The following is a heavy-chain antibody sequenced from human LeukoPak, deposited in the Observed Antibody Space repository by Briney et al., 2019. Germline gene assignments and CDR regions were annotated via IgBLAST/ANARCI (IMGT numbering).Heavy chain of an antibody. CDR2: INHSGST. Sequence: SETLSLTCAVYGGSFSGYYWSWIRQPPGKGLEWIGEINHSGSTNYNPSLKSRVTISVDTSKNQFSLKLSSVTAADTAVYYCARARGGGLFDYWGQGTLVTVSS. D-gene: IGHD3-16*01. CDR3: ARARGGGLFDY. J-gene: IGHJ4*02. CDR1: GGSFSGYY. V-gene: IGHV4-34*01.